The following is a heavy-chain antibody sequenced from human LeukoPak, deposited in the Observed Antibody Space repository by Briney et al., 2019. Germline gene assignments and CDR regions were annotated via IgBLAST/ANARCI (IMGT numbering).Heavy chain of an antibody. Sequence: GASVKVSCKASGYTFTSYDINWVRQATGQGLEWMGWMNPNSGNTGYAQKFQGRVTITRNTSISTAYMELSSLRSEDTAVYYCARTGDGYYYYYYMDVWGKGTTVTISS. CDR3: ARTGDGYYYYYYMDV. D-gene: IGHD7-27*01. V-gene: IGHV1-8*03. CDR2: MNPNSGNT. CDR1: GYTFTSYD. J-gene: IGHJ6*03.